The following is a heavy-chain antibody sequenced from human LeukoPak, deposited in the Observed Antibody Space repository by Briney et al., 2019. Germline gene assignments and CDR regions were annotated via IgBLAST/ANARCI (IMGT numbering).Heavy chain of an antibody. Sequence: GGSLRLSCAASGFTVSGHWMSWDRQAPGKGLEWVANINQGGSDKYYVDSVKGRFTISRDNANNLLYLQMNSLRGEDTAVYYCTRDRSRAEDDWGQGTLVTVSS. D-gene: IGHD1-14*01. CDR3: TRDRSRAEDD. CDR2: INQGGSDK. V-gene: IGHV3-7*01. CDR1: GFTVSGHW. J-gene: IGHJ4*02.